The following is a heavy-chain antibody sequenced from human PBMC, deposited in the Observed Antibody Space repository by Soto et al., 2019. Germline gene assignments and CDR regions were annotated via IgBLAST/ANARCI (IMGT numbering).Heavy chain of an antibody. D-gene: IGHD6-13*01. CDR3: AKDWEVYSSSWNFDY. Sequence: QVQLVESGGGVVQPGRSLRLSCAASGFTFSSYGMHWVRQAPGKGLEWVAVISYDGSNKYYADSVKGRFTISRDNSKNTLYLQMNSLRAEDTAVYYCAKDWEVYSSSWNFDYWGQGTLVTVSS. CDR2: ISYDGSNK. CDR1: GFTFSSYG. J-gene: IGHJ4*02. V-gene: IGHV3-30*18.